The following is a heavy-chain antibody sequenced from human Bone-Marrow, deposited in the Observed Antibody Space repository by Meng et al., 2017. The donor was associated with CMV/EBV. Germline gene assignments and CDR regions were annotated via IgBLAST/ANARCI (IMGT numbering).Heavy chain of an antibody. D-gene: IGHD6-6*01. Sequence: SQTLSLTCAFYGGSFSGYYWSWIRQPPGKGLEWIGEINHSGSTNYNPSLKSRVTISVDTSKNQFSLNLSSVTAADTAVYYCARTYSSSSYYYYGMDVWGQGTTVTVSS. CDR3: ARTYSSSSYYYYGMDV. J-gene: IGHJ6*02. CDR1: GGSFSGYY. CDR2: INHSGST. V-gene: IGHV4-34*01.